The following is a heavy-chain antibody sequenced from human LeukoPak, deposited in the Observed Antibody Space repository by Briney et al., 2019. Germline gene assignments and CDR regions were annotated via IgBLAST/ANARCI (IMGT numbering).Heavy chain of an antibody. D-gene: IGHD6-13*01. CDR1: GFTFSNYE. CDR2: ISSSGSTI. CDR3: VASSWAYYFDY. J-gene: IGHJ4*02. Sequence: EGSLRLSCAASGFTFSNYEMNWVRQAPGKGLEWVSYISSSGSTIYYADSVKGRFTISRDNAKNSQYLQMNSLRVEDTAVYYCVASSWAYYFDYWGQGTLVTVSS. V-gene: IGHV3-48*03.